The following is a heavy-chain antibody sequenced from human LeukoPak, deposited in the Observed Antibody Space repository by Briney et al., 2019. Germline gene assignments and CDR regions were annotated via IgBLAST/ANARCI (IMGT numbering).Heavy chain of an antibody. CDR2: IIPIFGTA. D-gene: IGHD3-3*01. J-gene: IGHJ4*02. V-gene: IGHV1-69*01. CDR3: ARGHSITIFGVVIGY. Sequence: ASVKVSCKASGGTFSSYAISWVRQAPGQGLEWMGGIIPIFGTANYAQKFQGRVTITADESTSTAYMELSRLRSDDTAVYYCARGHSITIFGVVIGYWGQGTLVTVSS. CDR1: GGTFSSYA.